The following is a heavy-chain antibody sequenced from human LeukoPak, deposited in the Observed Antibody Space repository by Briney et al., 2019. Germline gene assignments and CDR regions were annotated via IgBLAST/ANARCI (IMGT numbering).Heavy chain of an antibody. CDR1: GFTVSSNY. J-gene: IGHJ4*02. CDR2: IYSGGST. CDR3: AGLAYYYDSSGYYYVGDY. Sequence: GGSLRLSCAASGFTVSSNYMSWVRQAPGKGLEWVSVIYSGGSTYYADSVKGRFTISRDNSKNTLYLQMNSLRAEDTAVYYCAGLAYYYDSSGYYYVGDYWGQGTLVTVSS. D-gene: IGHD3-22*01. V-gene: IGHV3-66*04.